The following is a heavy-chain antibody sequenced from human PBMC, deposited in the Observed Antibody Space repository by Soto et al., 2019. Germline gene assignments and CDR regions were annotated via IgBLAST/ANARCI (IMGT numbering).Heavy chain of an antibody. Sequence: EVQLLESGGGLVQPGGSLRLSCAASEFTFSNYAMTWVRQAPGKGLEWVSLITGSGVTTYYADSVKGRFTIARDNSKNTLYLQMNSLRAGDTAMYYCAKAVSGSIRYFDYWGQGTLVTVSS. D-gene: IGHD1-26*01. J-gene: IGHJ4*02. CDR3: AKAVSGSIRYFDY. V-gene: IGHV3-23*01. CDR1: EFTFSNYA. CDR2: ITGSGVTT.